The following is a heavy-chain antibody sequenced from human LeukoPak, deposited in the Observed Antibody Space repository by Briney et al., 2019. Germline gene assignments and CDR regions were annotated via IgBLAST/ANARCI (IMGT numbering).Heavy chain of an antibody. Sequence: SVTVTCKASGGTFSSYAISWVRQAPGQGLEWMGGIIPIFGTANYAQKFQGRVTSTTDESTSTAYMKLSSMRSEDTAVYYCATGPVNYYDSSGYYYYYYMDVWGKGTTVTVSS. CDR3: ATGPVNYYDSSGYYYYYYMDV. CDR1: GGTFSSYA. J-gene: IGHJ6*03. D-gene: IGHD3-22*01. CDR2: IIPIFGTA. V-gene: IGHV1-69*05.